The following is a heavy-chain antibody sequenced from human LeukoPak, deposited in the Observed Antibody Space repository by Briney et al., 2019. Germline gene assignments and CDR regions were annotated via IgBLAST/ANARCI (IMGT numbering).Heavy chain of an antibody. Sequence: SETLSLTCTVSGGSITSYYWSWIRQPPGKGLEWIGYIYYSGSTHYNPSLKSRVAISVDTSKNQFSLKLSSVTAADTAVFFFSGRRRHTRFQDCWGQGTLVTVSS. CDR2: IYYSGST. CDR1: GGSITSYY. V-gene: IGHV4-59*01. D-gene: IGHD3-9*01. CDR3: SGRRRHTRFQDC. J-gene: IGHJ4*02.